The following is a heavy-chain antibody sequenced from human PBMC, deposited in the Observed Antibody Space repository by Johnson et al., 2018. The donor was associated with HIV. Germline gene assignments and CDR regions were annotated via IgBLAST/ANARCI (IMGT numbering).Heavy chain of an antibody. V-gene: IGHV3-23*04. D-gene: IGHD2-2*01. CDR3: AKDPGDCSSTSCYAFDI. CDR2: ISGSGGST. CDR1: GFTFDDHG. J-gene: IGHJ3*02. Sequence: VQLVESGGGVVRPGGSLRLSCAASGFTFDDHGMSWVRQAPGKGLEWVSAISGSGGSTYYADSVKGRFTISRDNSKNTLYLQMNSLRAEDTAVYYCAKDPGDCSSTSCYAFDIWGQGTMVTVSS.